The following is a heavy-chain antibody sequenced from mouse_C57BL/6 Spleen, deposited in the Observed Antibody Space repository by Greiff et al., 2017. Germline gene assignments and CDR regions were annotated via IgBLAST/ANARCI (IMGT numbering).Heavy chain of an antibody. Sequence: QVQLQQPGAELVRPGTSVKLSCKASGYTFTSYWMHWVKQRPGQGLEWIGVIDPSDSYTNYNHKFKGKATLTVDTSSSTAYMQIRSLTSEDSAVYYCARGENHIDYWGQGTTLTVSS. V-gene: IGHV1-59*01. CDR3: ARGENHIDY. CDR2: IDPSDSYT. CDR1: GYTFTSYW. J-gene: IGHJ2*01.